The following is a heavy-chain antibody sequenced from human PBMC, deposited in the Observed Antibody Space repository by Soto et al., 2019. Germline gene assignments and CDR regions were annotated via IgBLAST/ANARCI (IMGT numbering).Heavy chain of an antibody. J-gene: IGHJ1*01. CDR1: GFTFSSYS. V-gene: IGHV3-21*01. D-gene: IGHD2-15*01. Sequence: GESLKISCAASGFTFSSYSMNWVRQAPGKGLEWVSSISSSSSYIYYADSVKGRFTISRDNAKNSLYLQMNRLRAEDTAVYYCARAWMGDCSGGSCYPVYFQHWGQGTLVTVSS. CDR3: ARAWMGDCSGGSCYPVYFQH. CDR2: ISSSSSYI.